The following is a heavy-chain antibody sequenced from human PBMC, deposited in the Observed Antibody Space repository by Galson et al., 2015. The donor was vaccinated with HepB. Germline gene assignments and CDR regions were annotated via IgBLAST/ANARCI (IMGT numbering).Heavy chain of an antibody. J-gene: IGHJ5*02. D-gene: IGHD6-19*01. CDR3: ARTPSVGWGNWFDP. Sequence: SVTVSCKASGYTFTSYYMHWVRQAPGQGLERMGIINPSGGSTSYAQKFQSRVTMTRDTSTSTVYMELSSLRSEDAAVYYCARTPSVGWGNWFDPWGQGTLVTVSS. CDR1: GYTFTSYY. V-gene: IGHV1-46*01. CDR2: INPSGGST.